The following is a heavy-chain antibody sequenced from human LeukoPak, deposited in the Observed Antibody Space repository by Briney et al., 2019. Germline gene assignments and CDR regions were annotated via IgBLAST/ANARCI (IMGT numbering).Heavy chain of an antibody. J-gene: IGHJ5*02. CDR1: VYTFTSYD. D-gene: IGHD5-12*01. CDR2: MNLNSGNT. CDR3: ARGLGGYQPLNWFDP. Sequence: SAKVSRKASVYTFTSYDINWVRHATGQGRECMGWMNLNSGNTGYAQKFQGKVTMTRNTSISTAYMELSSLRSEDTAVYYCARGLGGYQPLNWFDPWGQGTLVTVSS. V-gene: IGHV1-8*01.